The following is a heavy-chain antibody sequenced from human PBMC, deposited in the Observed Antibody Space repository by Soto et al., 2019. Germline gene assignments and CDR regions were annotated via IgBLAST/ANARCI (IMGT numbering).Heavy chain of an antibody. CDR1: GFTFSSYG. CDR3: AKDLLCSSTSCYRGGYYGMDV. V-gene: IGHV3-30*18. D-gene: IGHD2-2*01. Sequence: GGSLRLSCAASGFTFSSYGMHWVRQAPGKGLEWVAVISYDGSNKYYADSVKGRFTISRDNSKNTLYLQMNSLRAEDTAVYYCAKDLLCSSTSCYRGGYYGMDVWGQGTTVTVSS. J-gene: IGHJ6*02. CDR2: ISYDGSNK.